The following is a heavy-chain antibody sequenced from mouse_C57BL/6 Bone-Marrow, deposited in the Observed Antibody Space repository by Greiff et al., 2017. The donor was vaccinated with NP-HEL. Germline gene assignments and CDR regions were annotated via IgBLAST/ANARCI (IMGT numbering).Heavy chain of an antibody. CDR3: ARERDRNDYGAWFAY. Sequence: VQLKESEGGLVQPGSSMKLSCTASGFTFSDYYMAWVRQVPEKGLEWVANINYDGSSTYYLDSLKSRFIISRDNAKNILYLQMSSLKSEDTATYYCARERDRNDYGAWFAYWGQGTLVTVSA. CDR2: INYDGSST. V-gene: IGHV5-16*01. J-gene: IGHJ3*01. D-gene: IGHD2-4*01. CDR1: GFTFSDYY.